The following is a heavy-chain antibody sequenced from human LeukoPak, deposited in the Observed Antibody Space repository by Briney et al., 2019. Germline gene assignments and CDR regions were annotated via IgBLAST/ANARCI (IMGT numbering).Heavy chain of an antibody. CDR1: GGTFSSYA. J-gene: IGHJ5*02. Sequence: SVKLSCKASGGTFSSYAISWVRQAPGQGLEWMGGIIPIFGTANYAQKFQGRVTITADESTSTAHMELSSLRSEDTAVYYCVVVPVASWFDPWGQGTLVTVPS. D-gene: IGHD2-2*01. V-gene: IGHV1-69*13. CDR3: VVVPVASWFDP. CDR2: IIPIFGTA.